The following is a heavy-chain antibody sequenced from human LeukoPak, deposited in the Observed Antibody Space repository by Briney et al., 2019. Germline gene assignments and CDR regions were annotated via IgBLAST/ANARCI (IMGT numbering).Heavy chain of an antibody. V-gene: IGHV4-59*01. Sequence: KPSETLSLTCTVSGGSLSTDFWSWIRQPPGKGLEWMGYIYYTGSTNYNPSLKSRVTISVDTSKNQFSLKLSSVTAADTAVYYCARASGGYYNNWFDPWGQGTLVTVSS. D-gene: IGHD3-22*01. CDR1: GGSLSTDF. CDR3: ARASGGYYNNWFDP. CDR2: IYYTGST. J-gene: IGHJ5*02.